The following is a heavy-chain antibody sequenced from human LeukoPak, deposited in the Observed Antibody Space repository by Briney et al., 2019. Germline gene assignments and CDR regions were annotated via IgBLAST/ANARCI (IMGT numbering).Heavy chain of an antibody. V-gene: IGHV3-23*01. CDR3: ANLWVDTVTTANWFDP. D-gene: IGHD4-17*01. CDR1: GFTFSSYA. Sequence: PGGSLRLSCAASGFTFSSYAMSWVRQAPGKGLEWVSAISGSGGSTYYADSVKGRFTISRDNSKNTLYLQMNSLRAEDTAVYYCANLWVDTVTTANWFDPWGQGTLVTVSS. J-gene: IGHJ5*02. CDR2: ISGSGGST.